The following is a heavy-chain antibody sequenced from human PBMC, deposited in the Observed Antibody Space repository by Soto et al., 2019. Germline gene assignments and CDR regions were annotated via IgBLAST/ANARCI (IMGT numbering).Heavy chain of an antibody. J-gene: IGHJ4*02. D-gene: IGHD2-2*01. CDR3: AKDSVTYNYCISTGGYFDP. CDR1: GFTFDDYA. V-gene: IGHV3-9*01. Sequence: EVQLVEPGGGLVQPGRSLRLSCAASGFTFDDYAMHWVRQAPGKGLEWISGISWNSGSIGYADSVKGRFTTSRDNAKISIYLHMNSLRAEDTTLYHRAKDSVTYNYCISTGGYFDPWGQGTLVTVSS. CDR2: ISWNSGSI.